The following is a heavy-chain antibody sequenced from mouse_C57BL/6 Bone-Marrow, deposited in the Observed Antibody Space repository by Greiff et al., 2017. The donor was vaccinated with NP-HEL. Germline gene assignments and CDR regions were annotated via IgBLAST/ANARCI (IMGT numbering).Heavy chain of an antibody. CDR1: GYTFTSYW. CDR2: IDPNSGGT. V-gene: IGHV1-62-3*01. CDR3: ARSPPLITTVVAPDD. J-gene: IGHJ2*01. D-gene: IGHD1-1*01. Sequence: VKLQESGAELVKPGASVKLSCKASGYTFTSYWMHWVKQRPGRGLEWIGRIDPNSGGTKYNEKFKSKATLTVDKPSSTAYMQLSSLTSEDSAVYYCARSPPLITTVVAPDDWGQGTTLTVSS.